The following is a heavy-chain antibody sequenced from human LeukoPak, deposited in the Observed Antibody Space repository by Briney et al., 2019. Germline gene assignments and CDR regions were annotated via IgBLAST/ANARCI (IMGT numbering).Heavy chain of an antibody. CDR1: GYTFTGYY. CDR2: INPSSGGT. V-gene: IGHV1-2*02. J-gene: IGHJ4*02. CDR3: ARAGVAARHLDY. Sequence: ASVKVSCKASGYTFTGYYMHWVRQAPGQGLEWMGWINPSSGGTNYAQKFQGRVTMTRDTSISTAYMELSRLRSDDTAVYYCARAGVAARHLDYWGQGTLVTVSS. D-gene: IGHD6-6*01.